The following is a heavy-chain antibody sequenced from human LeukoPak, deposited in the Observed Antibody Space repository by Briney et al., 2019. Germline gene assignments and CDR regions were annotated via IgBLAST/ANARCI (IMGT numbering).Heavy chain of an antibody. D-gene: IGHD3-3*01. CDR2: IYYSGST. CDR3: ARGSTIFGVVDY. V-gene: IGHV4-39*01. J-gene: IGHJ4*02. CDR1: GGSISSSSYY. Sequence: SETLSLTCTVSGGSISSSSYYWGWIRHPPGKGLEWIGSIYYSGSTYYNPSLKSRVTISVDTSKNQFSLKLSSVTAADTAVYYCARGSTIFGVVDYWGQGTLVTVSS.